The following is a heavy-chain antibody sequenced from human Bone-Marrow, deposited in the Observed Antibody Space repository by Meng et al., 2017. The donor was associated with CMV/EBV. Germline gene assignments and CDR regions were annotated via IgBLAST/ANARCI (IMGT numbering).Heavy chain of an antibody. V-gene: IGHV3-23*01. J-gene: IGHJ6*02. D-gene: IGHD3-3*01. Sequence: GGSLRLSCAASGFTFSSYAMSWVRPAPGKGLEWVSAISGSGGSTYYADSVKGRFTISRDNSKNTLYLQMNSLRAEDTAVYYCAKDFVGGFLRAYGMDVWGQGTTVTVSS. CDR2: ISGSGGST. CDR3: AKDFVGGFLRAYGMDV. CDR1: GFTFSSYA.